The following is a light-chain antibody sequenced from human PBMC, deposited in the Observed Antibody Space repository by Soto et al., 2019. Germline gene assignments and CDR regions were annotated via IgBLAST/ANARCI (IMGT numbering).Light chain of an antibody. V-gene: IGKV1-17*01. CDR2: AAS. J-gene: IGKJ4*01. Sequence: DIQMTQSPSSLSASLGDSVTITCRASQGIRDVLGWYQQTPGMAPKRLIYAASILQSGVPSRFSGSGSGTEFTLTISSLQPEDFAPYFCLQVYNYPLTFGGGTKVDIK. CDR1: QGIRDV. CDR3: LQVYNYPLT.